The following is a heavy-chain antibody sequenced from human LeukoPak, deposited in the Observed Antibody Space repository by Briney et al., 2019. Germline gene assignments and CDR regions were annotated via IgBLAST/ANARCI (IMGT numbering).Heavy chain of an antibody. CDR3: ARVVRGYDSSGYYDY. Sequence: GGSLRLSCAASGFTFSSYEMNWVRQAPGKGLEWVSYISSSGSTIYYADSVKVRFTISRDNAKNSLYLQMNSLRAEDTAVYYCARVVRGYDSSGYYDYWGQGTLVTVSS. V-gene: IGHV3-48*03. J-gene: IGHJ4*02. CDR2: ISSSGSTI. CDR1: GFTFSSYE. D-gene: IGHD3-22*01.